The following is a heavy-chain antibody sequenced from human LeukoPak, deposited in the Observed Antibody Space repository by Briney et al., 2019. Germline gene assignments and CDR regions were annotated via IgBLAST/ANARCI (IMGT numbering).Heavy chain of an antibody. J-gene: IGHJ4*02. CDR1: GYTFTSYG. Sequence: EASVKVSCKASGYTFTSYGISWVRQAPGQGLEWMGWISAYNGNTNYAQKLQGRVTMTTDTSTSTAYMELRSLRSDDTAVYYCARVGPFLAVAGTGEYWGQGTLVTVSS. CDR2: ISAYNGNT. D-gene: IGHD6-19*01. CDR3: ARVGPFLAVAGTGEY. V-gene: IGHV1-18*01.